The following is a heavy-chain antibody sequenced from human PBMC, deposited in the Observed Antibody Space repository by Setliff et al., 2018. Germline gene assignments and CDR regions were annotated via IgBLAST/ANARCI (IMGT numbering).Heavy chain of an antibody. CDR1: DDSFTSSRYY. V-gene: IGHV4-61*01. CDR3: ARGNSRSSVWYVVPHFDY. Sequence: SETLSLTCTVSDDSFTSSRYYWSWIRQPPGKGLEWIGYIQTSGTTNYNPSLKSRVTISVDTSKNQFSLRLKSVTAADTAVYYCARGNSRSSVWYVVPHFDYWGQGTLVTVSS. CDR2: IQTSGTT. D-gene: IGHD6-19*01. J-gene: IGHJ4*02.